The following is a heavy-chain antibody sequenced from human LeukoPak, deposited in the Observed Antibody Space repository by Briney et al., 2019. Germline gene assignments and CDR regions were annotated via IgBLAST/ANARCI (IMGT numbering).Heavy chain of an antibody. CDR2: ISAYNGNT. V-gene: IGHV1-18*01. J-gene: IGHJ3*02. CDR3: ARDYYYGSGSYSYCYAFDI. CDR1: GYTFTSYG. Sequence: ASVKVSCKASGYTFTSYGISWVRQAPGQGLEWMGWISAYNGNTNYAQKLQGRVTMTTDTSTSTAYMALRSLRSADTAVYYCARDYYYGSGSYSYCYAFDIWGQGTMVTVSS. D-gene: IGHD3-10*01.